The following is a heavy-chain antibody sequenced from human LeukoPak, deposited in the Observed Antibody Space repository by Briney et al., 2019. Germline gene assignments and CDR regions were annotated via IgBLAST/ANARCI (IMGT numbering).Heavy chain of an antibody. CDR3: ARQKVTVTTIFDY. D-gene: IGHD4-17*01. J-gene: IGHJ4*02. V-gene: IGHV4-34*01. Sequence: SETLSLTCAVYGGSFSGYYWSWIRQPPGKGLEWIGEINHSGSTNYNPSLKSRVTIPVDTSKNQFSLKLSSVTAADTAVYYCARQKVTVTTIFDYWGQGTLVTVSS. CDR1: GGSFSGYY. CDR2: INHSGST.